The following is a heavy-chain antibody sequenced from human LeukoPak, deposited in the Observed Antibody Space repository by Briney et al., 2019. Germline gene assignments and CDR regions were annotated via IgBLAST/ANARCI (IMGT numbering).Heavy chain of an antibody. J-gene: IGHJ4*02. D-gene: IGHD3-10*01. V-gene: IGHV1-2*02. CDR1: GYTFTGYY. CDR3: ARTYGSGSYIRY. Sequence: ASVTVSFKASGYTFTGYYMHWVRQAPGQGLEWMGWINPNSGGTNYAQKFQGRVTMTRDTSISTAYMELSRLRSDDTAVYYCARTYGSGSYIRYWGQGTLVTVSS. CDR2: INPNSGGT.